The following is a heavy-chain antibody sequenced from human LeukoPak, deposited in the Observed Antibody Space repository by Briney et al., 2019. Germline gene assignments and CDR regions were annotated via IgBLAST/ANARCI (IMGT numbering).Heavy chain of an antibody. V-gene: IGHV1-46*01. CDR3: ARESTKAYNWFDP. CDR1: GYTFTSYY. Sequence: ASVKVSCKASGYTFTSYYMHWVRQAPGQGLEWMGIINPSGGSTSYAQKFQGGVTMTRDTSTSTVYTELSSLRSEDTAVYYCARESTKAYNWFDPWGQGTLVTVSS. D-gene: IGHD2-2*01. CDR2: INPSGGST. J-gene: IGHJ5*02.